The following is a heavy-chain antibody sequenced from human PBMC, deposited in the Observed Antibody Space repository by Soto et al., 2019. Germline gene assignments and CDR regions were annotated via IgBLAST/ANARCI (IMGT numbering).Heavy chain of an antibody. CDR2: ISYDGST. Sequence: GGSLRLSCAASGFTFSSYARHWVRQAPGKGLEWVAVISYDGSTYYADSVKGRFTISRDNSKNTLYLQMNSLRAEDTAVYYCERDRPPTTLVITIFRSHPASNGMDVWGQGTTVTVSS. D-gene: IGHD3-9*01. J-gene: IGHJ6*02. CDR3: ERDRPPTTLVITIFRSHPASNGMDV. V-gene: IGHV3-30*14. CDR1: GFTFSSYA.